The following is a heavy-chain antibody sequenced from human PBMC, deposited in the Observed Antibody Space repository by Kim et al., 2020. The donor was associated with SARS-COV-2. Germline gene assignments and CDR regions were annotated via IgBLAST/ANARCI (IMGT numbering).Heavy chain of an antibody. Sequence: GGSLRLSCAASGFTFSNAWMSWVRQAPGKGLEWVGRIKSKTDGGTTDYAAPVKGRFTISRDDSKNTLYLQMNSLKTEDTAVYYCTTDLVTIEKIDDIWGQGTMVTVSS. CDR3: TTDLVTIEKIDDI. V-gene: IGHV3-15*01. J-gene: IGHJ3*02. CDR1: GFTFSNAW. D-gene: IGHD3-9*01. CDR2: IKSKTDGGTT.